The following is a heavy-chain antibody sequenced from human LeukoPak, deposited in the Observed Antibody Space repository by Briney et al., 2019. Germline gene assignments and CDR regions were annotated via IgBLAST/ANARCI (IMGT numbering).Heavy chain of an antibody. D-gene: IGHD3-10*01. CDR1: GFTFKNHW. Sequence: PGGSLRLSCAASGFTFKNHWISWVRQAPGKGLEWVANIKEDGSVKDYVDSVKGRFTVSRDSAKNSLYLQMNSLRPEDTALYYCVKDMNPGGADVWGQGTTVTVSS. J-gene: IGHJ6*02. V-gene: IGHV3-7*03. CDR3: VKDMNPGGADV. CDR2: IKEDGSVK.